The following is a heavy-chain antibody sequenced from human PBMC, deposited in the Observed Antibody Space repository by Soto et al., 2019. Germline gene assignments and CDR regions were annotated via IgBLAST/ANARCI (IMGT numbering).Heavy chain of an antibody. Sequence: DVHLVESGGGLIQPGGSLGVSCAASGLGGDKLGWVRQAPGKGLEWVALLLTTGVTQYADSVKGRFSVSRDSSTNTQYLQMSSLTVDGTAVYYCARDRVGDGAYSLDFWAQGVLVRVSS. V-gene: IGHV3-53*01. D-gene: IGHD3-10*01. J-gene: IGHJ4*02. CDR2: LLTTGVT. CDR1: GLGGDK. CDR3: ARDRVGDGAYSLDF.